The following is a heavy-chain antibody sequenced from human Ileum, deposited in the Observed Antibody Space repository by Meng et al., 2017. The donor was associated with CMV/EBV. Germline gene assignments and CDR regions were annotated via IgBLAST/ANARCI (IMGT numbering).Heavy chain of an antibody. J-gene: IGHJ6*02. Sequence: GESLKISCAASGFTFSSYWMHWVRQAPGKGLVWVSFIGSNSSSIYYAESLKGRFTISRDNANNSLSLELNSLRADDTAVYYCARLSGNSRMDVWGQGTTVTVSS. CDR2: IGSNSSSI. CDR1: GFTFSSYW. D-gene: IGHD1-26*01. CDR3: ARLSGNSRMDV. V-gene: IGHV3-21*01.